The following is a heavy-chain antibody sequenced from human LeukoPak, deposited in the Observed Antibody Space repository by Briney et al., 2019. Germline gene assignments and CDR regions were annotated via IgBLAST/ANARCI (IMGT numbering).Heavy chain of an antibody. CDR2: ISSSSSTI. CDR1: GFIFSNYG. J-gene: IGHJ6*02. Sequence: PGGSLRLSCAASGFIFSNYGKNWVRQAPGKGLEWVSYISSSSSTIYYADSVKGRFTISRDNAKNSLYLQMNSLRAEDTAVYYCARDNYDFWSGPPYGMDVWGQGTTVTVSS. CDR3: ARDNYDFWSGPPYGMDV. V-gene: IGHV3-48*01. D-gene: IGHD3-3*01.